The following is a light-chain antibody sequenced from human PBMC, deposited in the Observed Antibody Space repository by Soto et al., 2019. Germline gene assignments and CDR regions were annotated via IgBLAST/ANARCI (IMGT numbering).Light chain of an antibody. Sequence: DIQMTQSPSSLSASVGDRVTITCRASQDIGNWLAWYQQRPGKAPKLLIYAASSLQSGVPPRFGGSGSGTDFTLTISSLQPDDSATYYCQQDNSYPWTFGQGTKVDIK. CDR1: QDIGNW. CDR2: AAS. CDR3: QQDNSYPWT. J-gene: IGKJ1*01. V-gene: IGKV1-12*01.